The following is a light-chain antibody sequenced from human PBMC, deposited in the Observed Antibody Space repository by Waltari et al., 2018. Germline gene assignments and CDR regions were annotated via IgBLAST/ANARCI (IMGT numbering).Light chain of an antibody. CDR2: GAS. CDR3: QQYGSSPLT. J-gene: IGKJ4*01. CDR1: QSVTSSY. Sequence: EIVLTQSPGTLSLSPGVRAALSCRASQSVTSSYLAWYHRKPGQAPRLLCYGASSRASGVPDRFGGSGSGTDFTLTISRLEPEDFAVYYCQQYGSSPLTFGGGTKVEIK. V-gene: IGKV3-20*01.